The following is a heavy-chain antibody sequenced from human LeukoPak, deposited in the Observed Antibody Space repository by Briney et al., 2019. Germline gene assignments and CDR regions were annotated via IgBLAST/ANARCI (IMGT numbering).Heavy chain of an antibody. CDR1: GGSSSNYD. J-gene: IGHJ4*02. V-gene: IGHV4-59*08. CDR3: ARRRAASTFDY. Sequence: SETLSLTCAVSGGSSSNYDWSWIRQPPGKGLEWIGYINYSGTTNYNPSLKSRVTISVDTSKNQFSLKLNSVTAADTAVYYCARRRAASTFDYWGQGTLVTVSS. D-gene: IGHD6-13*01. CDR2: INYSGTT.